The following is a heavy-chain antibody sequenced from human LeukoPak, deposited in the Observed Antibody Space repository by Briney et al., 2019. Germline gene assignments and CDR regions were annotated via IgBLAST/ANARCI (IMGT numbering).Heavy chain of an antibody. V-gene: IGHV3-23*01. D-gene: IGHD4-17*01. J-gene: IGHJ2*01. CDR1: GFTFSTYT. CDR3: AKEVLDYEIPYWYFDL. Sequence: GGSLRLSCAASGFTFSTYTMNWVRQAPGKGLEWVSAMSGSHDYIYYTDSVKGRFTISRDNSKNTLYLQMSSLRAEDTAVYHCAKEVLDYEIPYWYFDLWGRGTQVTVSS. CDR2: MSGSHDYI.